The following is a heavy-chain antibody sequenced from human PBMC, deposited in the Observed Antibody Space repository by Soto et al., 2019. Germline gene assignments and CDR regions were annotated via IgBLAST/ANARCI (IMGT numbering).Heavy chain of an antibody. V-gene: IGHV1-69*13. Sequence: ASVKVSCKASGGTFSSYAISWVRQAPGQGLEWMGGIIPIFGTANYAQKFQGRVTITADESTSTAYMELSSLRSEDTAVYYCARGHKRFLEYNWFDPWGQGTLVTVSS. CDR1: GGTFSSYA. D-gene: IGHD3-3*01. J-gene: IGHJ5*02. CDR3: ARGHKRFLEYNWFDP. CDR2: IIPIFGTA.